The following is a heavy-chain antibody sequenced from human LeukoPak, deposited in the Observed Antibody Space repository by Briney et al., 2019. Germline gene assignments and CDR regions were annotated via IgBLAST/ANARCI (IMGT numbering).Heavy chain of an antibody. CDR1: GFTFSDYY. Sequence: GSLRLSCAASGFTFSDYYMSWIRQPPGKGLEWVSYISSSSSYTNYADSVKGRFTISRDNAKNSLYLQMNSLRAEDTAVYYCARANTAMVPDIWGQGTMVTVSS. CDR2: ISSSSSYT. D-gene: IGHD5-18*01. V-gene: IGHV3-11*06. J-gene: IGHJ3*02. CDR3: ARANTAMVPDI.